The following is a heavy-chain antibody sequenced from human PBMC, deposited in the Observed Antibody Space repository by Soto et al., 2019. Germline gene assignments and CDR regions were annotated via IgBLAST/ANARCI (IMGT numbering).Heavy chain of an antibody. CDR3: ARGDREDIAVVVGVRPGEYGVDV. D-gene: IGHD2-15*01. CDR1: EFTFRNYA. CDR2: ISYDGSNK. J-gene: IGHJ6*02. V-gene: IGHV3-30-3*01. Sequence: VQLVESGGGVVQPGRSLRLSCAASEFTFRNYAMHWVRQAPGKGLECVAVISYDGSNKFYRDYVKGRFTISRDNSKNTLYLQINSLRYEDTAVYYCARGDREDIAVVVGVRPGEYGVDVWGQGTTVTVSS.